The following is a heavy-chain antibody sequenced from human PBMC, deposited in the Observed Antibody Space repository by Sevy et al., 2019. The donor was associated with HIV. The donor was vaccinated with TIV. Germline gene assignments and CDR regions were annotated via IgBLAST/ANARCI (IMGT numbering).Heavy chain of an antibody. Sequence: ASVKVSCKASGYTFTGQYIHWVRQAPGQGLQWMGWINPNSGVTNHAQKFQGRVTMTRDTSINTAYMELSGLKSDDTAVYYCARDLRLRGYGYGSFDHWGQGTLVTVSS. D-gene: IGHD5-18*01. CDR3: ARDLRLRGYGYGSFDH. V-gene: IGHV1-2*02. CDR2: INPNSGVT. CDR1: GYTFTGQY. J-gene: IGHJ4*02.